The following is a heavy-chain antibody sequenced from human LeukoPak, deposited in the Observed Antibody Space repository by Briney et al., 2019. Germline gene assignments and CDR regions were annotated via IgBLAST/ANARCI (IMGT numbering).Heavy chain of an antibody. CDR2: ISSSGSTI. V-gene: IGHV3-48*03. J-gene: IGHJ6*04. CDR1: GFTFSSYE. Sequence: GVSLRLSCAASGFTFSSYEMNWVRQAPGKGLEWVSYISSSGSTIYYADSVKGRFTISRDNAKNSLYLQMNSLRAEDTAVYYCAELGITMIGGVWGKGTTVTISS. D-gene: IGHD3-10*02. CDR3: AELGITMIGGV.